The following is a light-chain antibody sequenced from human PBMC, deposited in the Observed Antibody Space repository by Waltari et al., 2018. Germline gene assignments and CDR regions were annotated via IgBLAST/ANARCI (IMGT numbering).Light chain of an antibody. V-gene: IGLV2-18*02. CDR3: SSYTSSSSFVV. CDR2: EVS. J-gene: IGLJ2*01. Sequence: QSALTQPPSVSGSPGQSVTISCTGTSRDVGSYNRVSWYQQPPGTAPKLMIYEVSNRPSGFPDRFSGSKSGNTASLTISGLQAEDEADYYCSSYTSSSSFVVFGGGTKLTVL. CDR1: SRDVGSYNR.